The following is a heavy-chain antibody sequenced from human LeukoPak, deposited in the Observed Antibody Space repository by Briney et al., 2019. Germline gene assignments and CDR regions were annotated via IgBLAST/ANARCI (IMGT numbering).Heavy chain of an antibody. Sequence: GSLRLSCAASGFTFSDYYMSWIRQPPGKGLEWIGSGYYSGSTYYNPSLKSRVTISVDTSKNQFSLKLSSVTAADTAVYYCARHRSVAGQDYFDYWGQGTLVTVSS. CDR1: GFTFSDYY. CDR3: ARHRSVAGQDYFDY. CDR2: GYYSGST. V-gene: IGHV4-39*01. J-gene: IGHJ4*02. D-gene: IGHD6-19*01.